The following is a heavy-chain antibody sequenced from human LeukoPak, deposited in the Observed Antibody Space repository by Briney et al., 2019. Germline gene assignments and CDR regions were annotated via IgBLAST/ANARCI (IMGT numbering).Heavy chain of an antibody. V-gene: IGHV1-69*05. J-gene: IGHJ4*02. Sequence: SVKVSCKASGGTFSSYAISWVRQAPGQGLEWMGGIIPIFGTANYAQKFQGRVTITTDESTSTAYMELSSLRSEDTAVYYYARTNERITMIVPMAFDYWGQGTLVTVSS. CDR2: IIPIFGTA. D-gene: IGHD3-22*01. CDR3: ARTNERITMIVPMAFDY. CDR1: GGTFSSYA.